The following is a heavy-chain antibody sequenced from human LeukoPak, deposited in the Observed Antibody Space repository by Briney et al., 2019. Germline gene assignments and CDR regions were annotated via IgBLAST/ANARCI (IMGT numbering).Heavy chain of an antibody. D-gene: IGHD5-12*01. J-gene: IGHJ4*02. V-gene: IGHV1-2*02. Sequence: GASAKVSCKASGYTLTGYYMHWLRQAPGQGLEWMGWINPNSGDTNYAQKFQGRVTMTRDTFISTAYMELSRLTSDDTAVYYCAKNPYEYYFDYWGQGTLVTVSS. CDR3: AKNPYEYYFDY. CDR2: INPNSGDT. CDR1: GYTLTGYY.